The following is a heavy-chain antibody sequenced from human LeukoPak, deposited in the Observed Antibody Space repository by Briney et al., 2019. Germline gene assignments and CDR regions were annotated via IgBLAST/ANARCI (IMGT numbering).Heavy chain of an antibody. D-gene: IGHD3-22*01. CDR2: LNSNSGST. CDR3: ARVSFLVVTHKDFDY. J-gene: IGHJ4*02. CDR1: VYTFTGYH. Sequence: ASVNVSLKASVYTFTGYHMYWVRQAPGQGRDWVGRLNSNSGSTNEQQKFQGRVTMTRATSISTAYMELSRLRSDDTAVYYCARVSFLVVTHKDFDYWGQGTLVTVSS. V-gene: IGHV1-2*06.